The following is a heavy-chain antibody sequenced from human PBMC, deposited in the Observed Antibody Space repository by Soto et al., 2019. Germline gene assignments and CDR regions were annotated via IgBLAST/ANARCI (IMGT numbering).Heavy chain of an antibody. D-gene: IGHD4-17*01. V-gene: IGHV3-30*18. CDR2: ISYVGSNI. CDR3: AKDICPKLTVNPNSFAY. Sequence: PGGSLRLACAASGFTFSSYGLHWVRQAPGKGLEWVAVISYVGSNIHYADSVKGRFTISRDDSKNMLYRQMNSVRAEDTAVYYCAKDICPKLTVNPNSFAYRGQGTLVPASS. J-gene: IGHJ4*02. CDR1: GFTFSSYG.